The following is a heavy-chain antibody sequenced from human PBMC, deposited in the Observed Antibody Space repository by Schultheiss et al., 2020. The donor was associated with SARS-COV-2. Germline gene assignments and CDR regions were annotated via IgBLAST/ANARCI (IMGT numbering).Heavy chain of an antibody. D-gene: IGHD6-13*01. CDR3: ARAAAAAGNWFDP. CDR2: INHSGST. CDR1: GGSFSGYY. J-gene: IGHJ5*02. V-gene: IGHV4-34*01. Sequence: SETLSLTCAVYGGSFSGYYWSWIRQPPGKGLEWIGEINHSGSTNYNPSLKSRVTISVDTSKNQFSLKLSSVTAADTAVYYCARAAAAAGNWFDPWGHGTLVTVSS.